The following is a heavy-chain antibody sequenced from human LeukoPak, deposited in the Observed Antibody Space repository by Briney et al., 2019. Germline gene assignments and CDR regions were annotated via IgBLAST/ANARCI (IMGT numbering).Heavy chain of an antibody. CDR3: ARGRGVAPNYFDY. D-gene: IGHD5-12*01. Sequence: ASVKVSCKASGYTFTIYYIHWVRQAPGQGLEWMGWISAYSLNTNYAQNFQGRVTMTTDTSTSTAYMELSSLRSEDMAVYYCARGRGVAPNYFDYWGQGTLVTVSS. V-gene: IGHV1-18*03. CDR1: GYTFTIYY. CDR2: ISAYSLNT. J-gene: IGHJ4*02.